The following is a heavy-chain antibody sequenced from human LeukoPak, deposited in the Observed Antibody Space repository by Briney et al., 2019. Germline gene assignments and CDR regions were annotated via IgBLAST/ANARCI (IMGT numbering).Heavy chain of an antibody. J-gene: IGHJ6*02. CDR2: IYYSGST. CDR1: GGSISSYY. V-gene: IGHV4-59*08. CDR3: ARQYYYYSHMDV. Sequence: SETLSLTCTVSGGSISSYYWSWIRQPPGKVLEWIGYIYYSGSTNYNPSLKSRVTISVDTSKNQFSLKLSSVTAADTAVYYCARQYYYYSHMDVWGQGTTVTVSS.